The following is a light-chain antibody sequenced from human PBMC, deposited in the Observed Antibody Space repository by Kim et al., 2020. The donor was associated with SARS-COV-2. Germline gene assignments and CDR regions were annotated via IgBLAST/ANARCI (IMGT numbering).Light chain of an antibody. CDR1: QSISSY. V-gene: IGKV1-39*01. Sequence: DIQMTQSPSSLSASVGDRVTITCRASQSISSYLNWYQQKPGKAPKLLIYAASSLQSGVPSRFSGSGSGTDFTLTISSLQPKDFATYYCQQSYSTPITFGGKTKLEI. CDR3: QQSYSTPIT. CDR2: AAS. J-gene: IGKJ4*01.